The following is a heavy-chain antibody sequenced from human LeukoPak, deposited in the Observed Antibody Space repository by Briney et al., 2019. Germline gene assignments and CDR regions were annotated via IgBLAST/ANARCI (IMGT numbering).Heavy chain of an antibody. J-gene: IGHJ3*02. CDR1: GFTFSSYG. CDR2: ISYDGSNK. D-gene: IGHD2-15*01. CDR3: ARGLVVVAAKGDAFDI. Sequence: GGSLRLSCAASGFTFSSYGMHWVRQAPGKGLEWVAVISYDGSNKYYADSVKGRFTISRDNSKNTLYLQMNSLRAEDTAVYYCARGLVVVAAKGDAFDIWGQGTMVTVSS. V-gene: IGHV3-30*03.